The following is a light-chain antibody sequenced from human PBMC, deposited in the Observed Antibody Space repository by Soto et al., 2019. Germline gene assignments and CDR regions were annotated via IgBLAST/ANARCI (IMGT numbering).Light chain of an antibody. Sequence: EIVLTQSPATQSLSPGERATLSCRASQSLNSYLAWFQQKPGQAPRLLIYDASNRATDIPARFSGSGSGTDFTLTISSLEPADFAVYYCQQRRDWPLTFGGGTRVEIK. J-gene: IGKJ4*01. V-gene: IGKV3-11*01. CDR1: QSLNSY. CDR2: DAS. CDR3: QQRRDWPLT.